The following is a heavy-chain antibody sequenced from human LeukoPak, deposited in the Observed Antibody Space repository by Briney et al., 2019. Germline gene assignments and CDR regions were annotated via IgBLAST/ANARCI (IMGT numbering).Heavy chain of an antibody. V-gene: IGHV3-15*01. D-gene: IGHD1-20*01. CDR2: IKSKTDGGTR. CDR3: TTAISGAYYYHYVDV. Sequence: GGSLRLSCAASGFTLSNVWMSWVRQAPGKGLEWVGRIKSKTDGGTRDYAAPVKGRFTISRDDSKNTLYLQMNSLKTEDTAVCYCTTAISGAYYYHYVDVWGKGTTVTVSS. J-gene: IGHJ6*03. CDR1: GFTLSNVW.